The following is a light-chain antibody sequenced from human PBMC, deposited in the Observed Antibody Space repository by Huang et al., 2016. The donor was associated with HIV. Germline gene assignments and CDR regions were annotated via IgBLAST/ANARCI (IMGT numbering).Light chain of an antibody. CDR1: QSLDNN. CDR2: GAS. V-gene: IGKV3-15*01. J-gene: IGKJ4*01. CDR3: QQYNDWPLT. Sequence: EIVMTQSPVTLSVSPGERVTLSCRASQSLDNNLAWYQHKPGQAPRVLIHGASTRATGIPARFSGIGSGTEFSLTISSLESEDFAVYYCQQYNDWPLTFGGGTTVDI.